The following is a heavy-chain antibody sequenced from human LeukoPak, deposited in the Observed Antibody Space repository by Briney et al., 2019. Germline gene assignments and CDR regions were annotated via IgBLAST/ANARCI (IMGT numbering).Heavy chain of an antibody. V-gene: IGHV3-7*01. CDR3: ARFSLYDNSGYYSWLFDF. CDR1: GFTFSTSW. J-gene: IGHJ4*02. D-gene: IGHD3-22*01. CDR2: IQHDGSAK. Sequence: GGSLRLSCAASGFTFSTSWMSWVRQAPGKGLEWVANIQHDGSAKYYVDSAKGRFTISRDNAKNSLYLQMNSLRAEDTAVYYCARFSLYDNSGYYSWLFDFWGQGTLVTVSS.